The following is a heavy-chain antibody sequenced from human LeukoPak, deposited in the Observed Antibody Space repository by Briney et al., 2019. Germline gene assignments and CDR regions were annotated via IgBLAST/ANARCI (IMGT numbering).Heavy chain of an antibody. Sequence: SETLSLTCAVYGGSFSGYYWSWIRQPPGKGLEWIGEINHSGSTNYNPSLKSGVTISVDTSKNQFSLKLSSVTAADTAVYYCARAISTRFIVVVPASDAFGIWGQGTMVTVSS. V-gene: IGHV4-34*01. J-gene: IGHJ3*02. CDR1: GGSFSGYY. D-gene: IGHD2-2*01. CDR2: INHSGST. CDR3: ARAISTRFIVVVPASDAFGI.